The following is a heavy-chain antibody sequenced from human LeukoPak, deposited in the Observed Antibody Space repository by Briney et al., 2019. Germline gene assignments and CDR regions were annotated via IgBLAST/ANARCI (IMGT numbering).Heavy chain of an antibody. CDR1: GFTFSSYE. D-gene: IGHD4-17*01. Sequence: PGGSLRLSCAASGFTFSSYEMNWVRQAPGKGLEWVSYISSSGSTIYYAGSVKGRFTISRDNATNSLYLQMNSLRAEDTAVYYCARDPYYGDYVVWGQGTLVTVSS. J-gene: IGHJ4*02. CDR3: ARDPYYGDYVV. V-gene: IGHV3-48*03. CDR2: ISSSGSTI.